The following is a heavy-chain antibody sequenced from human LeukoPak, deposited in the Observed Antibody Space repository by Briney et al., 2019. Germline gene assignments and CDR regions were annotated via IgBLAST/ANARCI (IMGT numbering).Heavy chain of an antibody. CDR2: ITTYNGNT. V-gene: IGHV1-18*01. CDR1: GYTFTSYG. J-gene: IGHJ4*02. Sequence: ASVKVSCKASGYTFTSYGISWVRQAPGQGLEWMGWITTYNGNTNYAQKLQGKVTMTTDTSTSTAYMELRSLRSDDTAVYYCAGNYYDSSGYFGFDYWGQGTLVTVFS. D-gene: IGHD3-22*01. CDR3: AGNYYDSSGYFGFDY.